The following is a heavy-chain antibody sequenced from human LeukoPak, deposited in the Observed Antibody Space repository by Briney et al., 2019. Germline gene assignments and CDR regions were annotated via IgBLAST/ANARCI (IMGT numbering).Heavy chain of an antibody. CDR2: INSDGNTT. D-gene: IGHD2-2*01. CDR1: GFTFSDFW. Sequence: PGGSLRLSCAASGFTFSDFWMHWVRQAPGTGLVWVSRINSDGNTTSYADSVKGRFTISRDNAKNTLYLQMNSLRAEDTAVYYCARAYCSTTSCYSELFDPWGQGTLVTVSS. J-gene: IGHJ5*02. V-gene: IGHV3-74*01. CDR3: ARAYCSTTSCYSELFDP.